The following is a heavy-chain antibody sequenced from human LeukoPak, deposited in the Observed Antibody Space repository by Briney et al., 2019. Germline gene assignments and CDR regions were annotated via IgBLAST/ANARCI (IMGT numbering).Heavy chain of an antibody. CDR1: GYTFTSYG. V-gene: IGHV1-18*01. CDR3: ARARITIFGVVTDFDY. CDR2: ISAYNGNT. J-gene: IGHJ4*02. D-gene: IGHD3-3*01. Sequence: ASVKVSCKASGYTFTSYGISWVRQAPGQGLEWMGWISAYNGNTNYAQKLQGRVTMTTDTSTSTAYMEPRSLRSDDTAVYYCARARITIFGVVTDFDYWGQGTLVTVSS.